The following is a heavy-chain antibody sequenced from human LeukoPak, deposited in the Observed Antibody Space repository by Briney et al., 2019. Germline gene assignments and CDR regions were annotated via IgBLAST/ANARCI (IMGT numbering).Heavy chain of an antibody. D-gene: IGHD6-13*01. V-gene: IGHV3-30*18. CDR1: GFTFSSYA. J-gene: IGHJ6*02. Sequence: PGRPLRLSCAASGFTFSSYAMHWVRHPPAKELEWVAVISYDGSNKYYADSVKGRFTISRDNSKNTLYLQMNSLRAEDTAVYYCAKDDYAGYSSSFAGMDVWGQGTTVTVSS. CDR2: ISYDGSNK. CDR3: AKDDYAGYSSSFAGMDV.